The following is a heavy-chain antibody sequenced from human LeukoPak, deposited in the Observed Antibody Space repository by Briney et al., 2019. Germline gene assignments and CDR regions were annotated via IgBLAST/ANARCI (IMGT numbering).Heavy chain of an antibody. J-gene: IGHJ4*02. V-gene: IGHV3-7*01. Sequence: HTGWSLRLSCAVSGLTFRSYWMSWVRQAPGKGLEWVANINQEGSEKYFVDSVKGRFTISRDNAKNSLHLQMNTLRAEDTAVYYCARERDGRFFDYWGQGTLVTVYS. CDR1: GLTFRSYW. CDR2: INQEGSEK. D-gene: IGHD5-24*01. CDR3: ARERDGRFFDY.